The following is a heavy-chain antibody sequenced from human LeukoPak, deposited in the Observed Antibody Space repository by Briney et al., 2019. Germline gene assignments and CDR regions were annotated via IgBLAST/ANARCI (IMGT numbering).Heavy chain of an antibody. Sequence: GGSLRLPCAASGFTFSSYSMNWVRQAPGKGLEWVSYISSSSSTIYYADSVKGRFTISRDNAKNSLYLQMNSLRAEDTAVYYCARTYDSSGYEWNNWFDPWGQGTLVTVSS. CDR3: ARTYDSSGYEWNNWFDP. CDR2: ISSSSSTI. J-gene: IGHJ5*02. D-gene: IGHD3-22*01. CDR1: GFTFSSYS. V-gene: IGHV3-48*01.